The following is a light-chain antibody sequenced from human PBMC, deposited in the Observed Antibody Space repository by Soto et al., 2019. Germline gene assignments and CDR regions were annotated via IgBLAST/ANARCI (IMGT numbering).Light chain of an antibody. CDR2: GAS. CDR3: QQYNKWPLT. J-gene: IGKJ4*01. V-gene: IGKV3-15*01. CDR1: QSISSD. Sequence: EIVMTQSPATLSVSPGERATLSCRASQSISSDVAWYQQKPGQAPRLLIYGASTTATGIPARFSGSGSGTEFTLTISSLQSEDFAVYNCQQYNKWPLTFGGGTKVDIK.